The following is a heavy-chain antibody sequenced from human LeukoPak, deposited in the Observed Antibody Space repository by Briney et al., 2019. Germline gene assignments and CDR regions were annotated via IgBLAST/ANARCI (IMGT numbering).Heavy chain of an antibody. V-gene: IGHV3-21*01. Sequence: GGSLRLSCAASGFTFSTCSMNWVRQTPGKGLEWVSSISSGSSYIYYADSVKGRFTISRDNAKNSLYLQMNSLRAEDTAVYYCARDRYYDSSDYLGGDFDYWGQGTLVTVSS. D-gene: IGHD3-22*01. CDR1: GFTFSTCS. CDR3: ARDRYYDSSDYLGGDFDY. J-gene: IGHJ4*02. CDR2: ISSGSSYI.